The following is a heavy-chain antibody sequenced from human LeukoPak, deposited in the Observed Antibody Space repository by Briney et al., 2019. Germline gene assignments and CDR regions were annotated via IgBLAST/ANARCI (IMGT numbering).Heavy chain of an antibody. D-gene: IGHD3-3*01. CDR1: GGSFSGYY. CDR2: INHSGNT. Sequence: SETLSLTCAVYGGSFSGYYWSWIRQPPGKGLEWIGEINHSGNTNYNPSLKSRVTISVDTSKNQFSLKLSSVTAADTAVYYCARYNYDFWSGYSKWFDPWGQGTLVTVSS. CDR3: ARYNYDFWSGYSKWFDP. V-gene: IGHV4-34*01. J-gene: IGHJ5*02.